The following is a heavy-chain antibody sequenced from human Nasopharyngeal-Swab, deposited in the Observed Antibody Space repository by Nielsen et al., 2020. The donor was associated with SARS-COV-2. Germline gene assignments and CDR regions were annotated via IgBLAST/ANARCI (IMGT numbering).Heavy chain of an antibody. Sequence: GSLRPSCAVYGGSFSGYYWSWIRQPPGKGLEWIGSIYYSGSTYYNPSLKSRVTISVDTSKNQFSLKLSSVTAADTAVYYCARDHLGWFYGMDVWGQGTTVTVSS. CDR3: ARDHLGWFYGMDV. CDR1: GGSFSGYY. J-gene: IGHJ6*02. V-gene: IGHV4-34*01. D-gene: IGHD6-19*01. CDR2: IYYSGST.